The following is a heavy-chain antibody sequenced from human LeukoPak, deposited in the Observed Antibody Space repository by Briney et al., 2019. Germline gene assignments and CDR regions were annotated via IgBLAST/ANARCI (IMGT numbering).Heavy chain of an antibody. CDR1: GYTLTELS. CDR2: FDPEDGET. CDR3: ATVRWFGAFPREKNWFDP. Sequence: GASVKVSCKVSGYTLTELSMHWVRQAPGKGLEWMGGFDPEDGETIYAQKFQGRVTMTEDTSTDTAYMELSSLRSEHTAVYYCATVRWFGAFPREKNWFDPWGQGTLVTVSS. D-gene: IGHD3-10*01. V-gene: IGHV1-24*01. J-gene: IGHJ5*02.